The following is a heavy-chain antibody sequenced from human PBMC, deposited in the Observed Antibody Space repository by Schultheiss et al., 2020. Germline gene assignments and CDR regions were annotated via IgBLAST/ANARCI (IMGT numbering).Heavy chain of an antibody. V-gene: IGHV3-23*01. CDR1: GFTLRGYA. Sequence: GESLKISCAASGFTLRGYAMSWVRQAPGKGLEWVSISGGSTYYADSVKGRFTISRDNSRSTLYLEMNSLRAEDTAVYYCAKHWGHYSDSGSSWFDYWGQGTLVNVSS. CDR3: AKHWGHYSDSGSSWFDY. D-gene: IGHD3-10*01. J-gene: IGHJ4*02. CDR2: SGGST.